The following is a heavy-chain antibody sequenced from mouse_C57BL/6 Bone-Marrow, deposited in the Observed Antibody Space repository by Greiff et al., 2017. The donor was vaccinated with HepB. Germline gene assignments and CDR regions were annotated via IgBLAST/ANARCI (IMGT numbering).Heavy chain of an antibody. CDR3: ASRYSNPYAMDY. J-gene: IGHJ4*01. CDR2: ISYDGSN. CDR1: GYSITSGYY. D-gene: IGHD2-5*01. Sequence: EVQLVESGPGLVKPSQSLSLTCSVTGYSITSGYYWNWIRQFPGNKLEWMGYISYDGSNNYNPSLKNRISITRDTSKNQFFLKLNSVTTEDTATYYCASRYSNPYAMDYWGQGTSVTVSS. V-gene: IGHV3-6*01.